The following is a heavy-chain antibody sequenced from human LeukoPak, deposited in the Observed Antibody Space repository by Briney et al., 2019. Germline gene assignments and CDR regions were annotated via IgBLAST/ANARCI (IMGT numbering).Heavy chain of an antibody. J-gene: IGHJ4*02. V-gene: IGHV1-2*06. Sequence: ASVKVSCKASGYTFTGHYMHWVRQAPGQGLEWMGRINPNSGGTNYAQKFQGRVTMTRDTSISTAYMELSRLRSDDTAVYYCARRFRSGSYYFDYWGQGTLVTVSS. CDR1: GYTFTGHY. D-gene: IGHD1-26*01. CDR3: ARRFRSGSYYFDY. CDR2: INPNSGGT.